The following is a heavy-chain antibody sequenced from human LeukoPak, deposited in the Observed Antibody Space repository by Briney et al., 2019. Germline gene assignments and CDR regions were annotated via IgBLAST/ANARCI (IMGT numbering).Heavy chain of an antibody. D-gene: IGHD1-26*01. V-gene: IGHV3-30*02. CDR1: GFTFSTYG. CDR2: IRYDGSDK. J-gene: IGHJ5*02. Sequence: PGGSLRLSCSASGFTFSTYGMHWVRQAPGKGLEWVAFIRYDGSDKYYADSVKGRFTISRDNSKNTVYLQMNSLRAEDTAVYSCAKGEGVGAPDWFDPWGQGNLVIVSS. CDR3: AKGEGVGAPDWFDP.